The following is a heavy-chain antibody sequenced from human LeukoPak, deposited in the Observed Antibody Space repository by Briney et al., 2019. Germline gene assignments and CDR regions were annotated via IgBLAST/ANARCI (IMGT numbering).Heavy chain of an antibody. J-gene: IGHJ3*02. V-gene: IGHV4-59*01. D-gene: IGHD6-13*01. Sequence: SETLSLTCTVSGGSISNYYWSWIRQPPGKGLEWIGYIYYSGSTNYNPSLKSRVTISLDTPKNQFSLKLNSVTAADTAVYYCARDHSSSRYAFDIWGQGTMVTVSS. CDR3: ARDHSSSRYAFDI. CDR2: IYYSGST. CDR1: GGSISNYY.